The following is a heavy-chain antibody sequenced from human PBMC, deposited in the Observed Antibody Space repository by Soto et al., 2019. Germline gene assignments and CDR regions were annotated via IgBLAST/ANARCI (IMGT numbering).Heavy chain of an antibody. V-gene: IGHV4-59*01. D-gene: IGHD6-6*01. CDR3: ARVGGLAARTFDY. CDR2: IYYSGST. J-gene: IGHJ4*02. CDR1: GGSISYFY. Sequence: PSETLSLTCTVSGGSISYFYWSGIGQPPGKGLEWIGYIYYSGSTNYNPSLKSRVTISVDTSKNQFSLNLRSMSPADTAVYYCARVGGLAARTFDYWGPGTLVTVSS.